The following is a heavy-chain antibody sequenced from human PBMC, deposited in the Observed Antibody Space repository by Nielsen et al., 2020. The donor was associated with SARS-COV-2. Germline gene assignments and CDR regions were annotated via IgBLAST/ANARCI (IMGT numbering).Heavy chain of an antibody. Sequence: LKISCAASGFTFSSYWMSWVRQAPGKGLEWVANIKQDGSEKYYVDSVKGRFTISRDNAKNSLYLQMNSLRAEDTAVYYCARDLRRATFDYWGQGTLVTVSS. J-gene: IGHJ4*02. CDR1: GFTFSSYW. CDR3: ARDLRRATFDY. V-gene: IGHV3-7*05. D-gene: IGHD2-15*01. CDR2: IKQDGSEK.